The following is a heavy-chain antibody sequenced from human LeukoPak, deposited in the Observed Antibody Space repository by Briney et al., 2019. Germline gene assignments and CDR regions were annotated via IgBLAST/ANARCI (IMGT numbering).Heavy chain of an antibody. CDR1: GFTVSRNE. Sequence: GRSLRLSCAASGFTVSRNEMSWVRQAPGKGLEWVSSISGCSTDYADSRKGRFSISRDNSRNALYLQLSRLRVDDTAFCPKPLLTPGNWGPGTLVTVSS. J-gene: IGHJ4*02. V-gene: IGHV3-38-3*01. CDR3: PLLTPGN. CDR2: ISGCST. D-gene: IGHD3-9*01.